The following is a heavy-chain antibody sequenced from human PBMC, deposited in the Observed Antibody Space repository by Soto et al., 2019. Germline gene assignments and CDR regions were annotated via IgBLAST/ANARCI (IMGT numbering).Heavy chain of an antibody. V-gene: IGHV4-39*01. CDR3: ARHRLLTPPVY. D-gene: IGHD1-26*01. J-gene: IGHJ4*02. CDR1: GGSLSSSTYY. CDR2: ICYSGST. Sequence: PSETLSLTCTVSGGSLSSSTYYWGWIRQPPRKGLEWIGSICYSGSTYYNPSLRSRVTISVDTSKNQFSLKLSSVTAADTAVYYCARHRLLTPPVYWGQGTLVTVSS.